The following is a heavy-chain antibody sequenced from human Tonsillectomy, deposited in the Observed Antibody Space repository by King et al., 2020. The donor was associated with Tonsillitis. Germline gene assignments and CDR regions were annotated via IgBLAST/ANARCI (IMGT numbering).Heavy chain of an antibody. V-gene: IGHV4-38-2*01. J-gene: IGHJ3*02. CDR3: ARFTVTTPHDAFDI. D-gene: IGHD4-17*01. CDR2: IYHSGST. Sequence: VQLQESGPGLVKPSETLSLTCAVSGYSISSGYYWGWIRQPPGKGLEWIGTIYHSGSTYYNPSLKSRVTISVDTSKNQFSLKLSSLTAADTAVYYCARFTVTTPHDAFDIWGQGTMFTVSS. CDR1: GYSISSGYY.